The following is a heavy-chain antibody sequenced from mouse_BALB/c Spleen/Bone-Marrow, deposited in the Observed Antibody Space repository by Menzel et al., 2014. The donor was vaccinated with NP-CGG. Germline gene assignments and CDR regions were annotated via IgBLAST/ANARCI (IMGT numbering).Heavy chain of an antibody. D-gene: IGHD4-1*01. V-gene: IGHV1-18*01. CDR1: GYSFTAYT. CDR3: ARWDWDGYAMDY. J-gene: IGHJ4*01. Sequence: VQLKESGPELVKPGASMKISCKASGYSFTAYTMNWVKQSHGKNLEWIGLINPYNGGTSYNQKFKGKATLTVDKSSSTAYMELLSLTSEDSAVYYCARWDWDGYAMDYWGQGTSVTVSS. CDR2: INPYNGGT.